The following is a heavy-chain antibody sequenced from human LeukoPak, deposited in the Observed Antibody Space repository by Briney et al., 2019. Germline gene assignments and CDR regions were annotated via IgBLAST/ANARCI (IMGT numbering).Heavy chain of an antibody. D-gene: IGHD5-18*01. V-gene: IGHV4-4*07. J-gene: IGHJ6*03. Sequence: SETLSLTCSVSGGSISSYYWSWIRQPAGKGLEWIGRIYTSGSTNYNPSLKSRVTMSVDTSKNQFSLKLSSVTAADTTVHYCARAPERWYSYGSYTFYYMDVWGKGTTVTVSS. CDR3: ARAPERWYSYGSYTFYYMDV. CDR2: IYTSGST. CDR1: GGSISSYY.